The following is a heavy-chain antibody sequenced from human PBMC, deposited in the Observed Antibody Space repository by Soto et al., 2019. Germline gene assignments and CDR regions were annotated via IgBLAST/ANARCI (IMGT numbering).Heavy chain of an antibody. Sequence: QVQLVESGGGVVQPGRSLRLSCSASGFTFSSYGMHWVRQAPGKGLEWVAVISFDGNKKYYADSVKGRFTISRDNSKTSLYLQMNSLRGEDTAVYYCAKDQTVTTLYFYGMDVWGQGTTVTVSS. CDR2: ISFDGNKK. CDR3: AKDQTVTTLYFYGMDV. CDR1: GFTFSSYG. D-gene: IGHD4-17*01. V-gene: IGHV3-30*18. J-gene: IGHJ6*02.